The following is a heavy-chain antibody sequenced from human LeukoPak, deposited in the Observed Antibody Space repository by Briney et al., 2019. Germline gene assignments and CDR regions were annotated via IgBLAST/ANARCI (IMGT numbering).Heavy chain of an antibody. Sequence: KPSETLSLTCTVSGGSISSGGYYWSWVRQPPGKGFEWIAEVHHTGRTIYSPSFARRVTISADTSKNQVSLKLTSVTAADTAVYFCARGSDYTWGGWGQGTLVTVSS. J-gene: IGHJ4*01. CDR1: GGSISSGGYY. CDR3: ARGSDYTWGG. CDR2: VHHTGRT. V-gene: IGHV4-39*07. D-gene: IGHD3-10*01.